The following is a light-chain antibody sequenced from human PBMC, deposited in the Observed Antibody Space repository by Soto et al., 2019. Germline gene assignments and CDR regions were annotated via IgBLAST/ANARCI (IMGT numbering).Light chain of an antibody. CDR1: ESVSYH. V-gene: IGKV3-15*01. Sequence: TLPCRASESVSYHVAWYQQKPGQTPRVVIYDASSRASGIPARFSGSRSGTEFTLTISGLKSEDFGVYYCQQYDSWLTFGGGTKVDIK. J-gene: IGKJ4*01. CDR3: QQYDSWLT. CDR2: DAS.